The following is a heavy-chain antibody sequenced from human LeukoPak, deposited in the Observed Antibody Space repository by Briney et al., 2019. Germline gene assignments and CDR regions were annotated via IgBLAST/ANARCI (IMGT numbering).Heavy chain of an antibody. J-gene: IGHJ4*02. CDR2: IIPIFGTA. D-gene: IGHD2-21*02. CDR3: ARESVPPYCGGDCCLDY. Sequence: SVKVSCKASGGTFSSYAISWVRQAPGQGLEWMGRIIPIFGTANYAQKFLGRVTITTDESTSTAYMELSSLRSEDTAVYYCARESVPPYCGGDCCLDYWGQGTLVTVSS. V-gene: IGHV1-69*05. CDR1: GGTFSSYA.